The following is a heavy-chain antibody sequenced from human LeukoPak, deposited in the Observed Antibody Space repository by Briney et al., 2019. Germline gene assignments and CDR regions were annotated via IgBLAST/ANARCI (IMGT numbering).Heavy chain of an antibody. D-gene: IGHD3-10*01. CDR1: GFTFSSYG. CDR2: IRYDGSNK. CDR3: AKDEENYYGSGSYLS. J-gene: IGHJ5*02. V-gene: IGHV3-30*02. Sequence: GGSLRLSCAASGFTFSSYGMHWVRQAPGKGLEWVAFIRYDGSNKYYADSVKGRFTISRDNSKNTLYLQMNSLRAEDTAVYYCAKDEENYYGSGSYLSWGQGTLVTVSS.